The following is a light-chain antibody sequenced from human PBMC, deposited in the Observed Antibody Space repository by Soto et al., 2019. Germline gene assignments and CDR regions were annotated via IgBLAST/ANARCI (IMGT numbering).Light chain of an antibody. J-gene: IGLJ1*01. V-gene: IGLV2-23*02. CDR2: EVN. CDR1: SSNVGSYKL. CDR3: CSSGGSPTYV. Sequence: QSLLTQPASVSGSPGHSITISCTGTSSNVGSYKLVSWYQQHPGKAPKLMIFEVNKRPSGVSNRFSGSKSGNTASLTISGLKVEEEADYYCCSSGGSPTYVFGTGTKVTVL.